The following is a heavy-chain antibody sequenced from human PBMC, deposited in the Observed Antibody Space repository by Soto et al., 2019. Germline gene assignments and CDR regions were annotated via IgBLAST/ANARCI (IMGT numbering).Heavy chain of an antibody. D-gene: IGHD1-26*01. V-gene: IGHV3-23*01. J-gene: IGHJ5*02. Sequence: PGGSLRLSCAASGFNFSSFAISWVRQAPGKGLEWVSTISGSGANTNNAGSVRGRFTISRDNSKNTLYLQLDSLRVEDTAIYYCAKGSTTSSMWYFDPWGQGTLVTVSS. CDR1: GFNFSSFA. CDR3: AKGSTTSSMWYFDP. CDR2: ISGSGANT.